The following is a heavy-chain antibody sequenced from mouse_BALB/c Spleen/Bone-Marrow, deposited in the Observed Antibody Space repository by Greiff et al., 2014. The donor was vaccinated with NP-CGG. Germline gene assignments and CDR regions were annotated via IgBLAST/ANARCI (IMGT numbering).Heavy chain of an antibody. J-gene: IGHJ4*01. D-gene: IGHD2-10*02. CDR1: GFTFSDYY. CDR2: ISDGGGYT. Sequence: DVKLVESEGGLVKPGGSLKLSCAASGFTFSDYYMYWVRQTPEKRLEWVATISDGGGYTYYPDSVWGRFTISRDNAKNNLYLQMSSLKSEDTAMYYCARSGERYGAMDYWGQGTSVNVFS. CDR3: ARSGERYGAMDY. V-gene: IGHV5-4*02.